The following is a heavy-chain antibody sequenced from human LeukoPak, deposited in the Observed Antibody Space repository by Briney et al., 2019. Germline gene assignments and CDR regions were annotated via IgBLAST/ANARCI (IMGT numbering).Heavy chain of an antibody. CDR2: ISWNSGSI. Sequence: PGGSLRLSCVASGFTFDDYAMHWVRQAPGKGLEWVSGISWNSGSIGYADSVKGRFTISRDNAKNSLYLQMNSLRAEDMALYYCAGEIGYCSSTSCSDMGTNWFDPWGQGTLVTVSS. CDR1: GFTFDDYA. V-gene: IGHV3-9*03. D-gene: IGHD2-2*01. CDR3: AGEIGYCSSTSCSDMGTNWFDP. J-gene: IGHJ5*02.